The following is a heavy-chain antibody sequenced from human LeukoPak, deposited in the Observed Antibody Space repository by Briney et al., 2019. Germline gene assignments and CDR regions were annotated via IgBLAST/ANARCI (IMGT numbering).Heavy chain of an antibody. CDR1: GYTFTSYD. CDR2: MNPNSGNT. V-gene: IGHV1-8*01. J-gene: IGHJ6*03. D-gene: IGHD3-3*01. CDR3: ARVLRFLESYYYYYMDV. Sequence: ASVNVSCKASGYTFTSYDINWVRQATGKGLEWMGWMNPNSGNTGYAQKFQGRVTMTRNTSISTAYMELSSLRSEDTAVYYCARVLRFLESYYYYYMDVWGKGTTVTVSS.